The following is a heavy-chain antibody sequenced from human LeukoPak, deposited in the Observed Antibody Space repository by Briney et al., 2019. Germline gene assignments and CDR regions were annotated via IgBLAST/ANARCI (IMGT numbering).Heavy chain of an antibody. Sequence: GASVKVSCKASGYSFSTYSISWVRQAPGQGLEWVGSIIPYSGNANSAESLQARVTLTTDTSTNTAYLGLRSLRSDDTAVYYCAREDGGNDFSDFWGQGSLVTVSS. J-gene: IGHJ4*02. V-gene: IGHV1-18*01. D-gene: IGHD1-1*01. CDR1: GYSFSTYS. CDR3: AREDGGNDFSDF. CDR2: IIPYSGNA.